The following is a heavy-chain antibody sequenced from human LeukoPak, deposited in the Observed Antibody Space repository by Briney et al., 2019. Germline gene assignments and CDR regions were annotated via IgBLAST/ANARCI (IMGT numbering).Heavy chain of an antibody. D-gene: IGHD6-13*01. J-gene: IGHJ5*02. CDR1: GFTFSSYA. CDR3: SKDHYSSSPSNWFDP. CDR2: ISGSGGST. Sequence: PGGSLRLSCAASGFTFSSYAMSWVRQAPGKGLEWVSAISGSGGSTYYADSVKGRFTISRDNSKNTLYLQMNSLRAEDTALYYCSKDHYSSSPSNWFDPWGQGTLVTVSS. V-gene: IGHV3-23*01.